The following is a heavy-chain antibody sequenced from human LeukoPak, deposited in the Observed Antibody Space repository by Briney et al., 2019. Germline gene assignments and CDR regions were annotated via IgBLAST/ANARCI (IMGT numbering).Heavy chain of an antibody. CDR3: ARVRTNAYGFDY. CDR2: INDDGSRF. V-gene: IGHV3-74*03. J-gene: IGHJ4*02. Sequence: GESLRLSCVGSGFTFNFYWMHWVRQAPGKGLEWVSHINDDGSRFTYADFVKGRFTHSRDNAKNTVYLQMNSLRVEDTAVYYCARVRTNAYGFDYWGQGAQVTVSS. D-gene: IGHD3-10*01. CDR1: GFTFNFYW.